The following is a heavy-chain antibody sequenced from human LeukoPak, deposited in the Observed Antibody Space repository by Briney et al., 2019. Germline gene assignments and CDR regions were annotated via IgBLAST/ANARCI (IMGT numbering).Heavy chain of an antibody. D-gene: IGHD6-19*01. CDR2: MYYTGSI. V-gene: IGHV4-59*08. J-gene: IGHJ4*02. CDR1: GGSFSAYY. Sequence: SETLSLTCAVYGGSFSAYYWTWIRQPPGKGLEWIGYMYYTGSISYNPSLKSRVTMSVDMSKNQFSLTLSSVTATDTAIYYCARADNTGWSSLDSWGQGTLVIVSS. CDR3: ARADNTGWSSLDS.